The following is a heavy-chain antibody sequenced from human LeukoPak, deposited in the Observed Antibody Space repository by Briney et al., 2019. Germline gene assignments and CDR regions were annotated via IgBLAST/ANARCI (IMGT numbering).Heavy chain of an antibody. J-gene: IGHJ4*02. CDR1: GFTFSSYA. D-gene: IGHD6-19*01. V-gene: IGHV3-23*01. CDR3: AKDKEYSSGWYVPDY. Sequence: GGSLRLSCAASGFTFSSYAMSWVRQAPGKGLEWVSSISGSGGSAYYADSVKGRFTISRDNSKNTLYLQMNSLRAEDTAVYYCAKDKEYSSGWYVPDYWGQGTLVTVSS. CDR2: ISGSGGSA.